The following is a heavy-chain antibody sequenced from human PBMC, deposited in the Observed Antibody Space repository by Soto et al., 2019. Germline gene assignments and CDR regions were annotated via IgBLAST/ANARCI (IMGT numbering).Heavy chain of an antibody. Sequence: GGSLRLSCAASGFTVSSNYMSWVRQAPGKGLEWVSVIYSGGSTYYADSVKGRFTISRDNSKNTLYLQMNSLRAEDTAVYYCASRYSGSSWGPLYYYYGMDVWGQGTTVTVSS. CDR3: ASRYSGSSWGPLYYYYGMDV. D-gene: IGHD1-26*01. CDR1: GFTVSSNY. CDR2: IYSGGST. J-gene: IGHJ6*02. V-gene: IGHV3-53*01.